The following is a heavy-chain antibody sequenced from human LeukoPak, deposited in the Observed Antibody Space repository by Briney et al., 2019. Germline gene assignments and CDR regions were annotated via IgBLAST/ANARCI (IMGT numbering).Heavy chain of an antibody. D-gene: IGHD2-15*01. CDR3: ARDGLAAATLHWCFDL. CDR1: GFTFSSYE. Sequence: GGSPRLSCAASGFTFSSYEMNWVRQAPGKGLEWVSYISSSGSTIYYADSVKGRFTISRDNARNSLYLQMNSLRAEDTAVYYCARDGLAAATLHWCFDLWGRGTLVTVSS. CDR2: ISSSGSTI. J-gene: IGHJ2*01. V-gene: IGHV3-48*03.